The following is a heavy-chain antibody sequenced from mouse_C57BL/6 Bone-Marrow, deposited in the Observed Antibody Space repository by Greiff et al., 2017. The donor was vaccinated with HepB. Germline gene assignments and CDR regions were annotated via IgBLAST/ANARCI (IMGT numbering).Heavy chain of an antibody. CDR1: GYTFTSYW. Sequence: QVQLQQPGAELVMPGASVKLSCKASGYTFTSYWMHWVKQRPGQGLEWIGEIDPSDSYTNYNQKFKGKSTLTVDKSSSTAYMQLSSLTSEDSAVYYCARSGYGKPWFAYWGQGTLVTVSA. CDR2: IDPSDSYT. J-gene: IGHJ3*01. V-gene: IGHV1-69*01. CDR3: ARSGYGKPWFAY. D-gene: IGHD2-1*01.